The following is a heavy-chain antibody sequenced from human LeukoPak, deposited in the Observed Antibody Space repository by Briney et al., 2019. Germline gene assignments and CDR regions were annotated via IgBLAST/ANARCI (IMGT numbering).Heavy chain of an antibody. J-gene: IGHJ5*02. CDR1: GYTFTSYG. Sequence: AASVKVSCKASGYTFTSYGISWVRQAPGQGLEWMGWISAYNGNTNYAQKLQGRVTMTTDTSTSTAYMELRSLRSDDTAVYYCARDRLSTYYDFWSAPGWFDPWGQGTLVTVSS. CDR3: ARDRLSTYYDFWSAPGWFDP. V-gene: IGHV1-18*01. CDR2: ISAYNGNT. D-gene: IGHD3-3*01.